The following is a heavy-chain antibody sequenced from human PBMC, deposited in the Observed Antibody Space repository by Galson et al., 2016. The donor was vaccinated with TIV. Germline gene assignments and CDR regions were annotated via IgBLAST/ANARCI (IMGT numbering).Heavy chain of an antibody. J-gene: IGHJ4*02. D-gene: IGHD6-13*01. Sequence: CAASGFTFSSYSMNWVRQAPGKGLEWVSSISRSSTSIYYADSVKGRFTITRDNAKNSLYLQMNSLRAEDTAVYYCVRGMQLRPYWGQGTLVTVSS. V-gene: IGHV3-21*01. CDR1: GFTFSSYS. CDR2: ISRSSTSI. CDR3: VRGMQLRPY.